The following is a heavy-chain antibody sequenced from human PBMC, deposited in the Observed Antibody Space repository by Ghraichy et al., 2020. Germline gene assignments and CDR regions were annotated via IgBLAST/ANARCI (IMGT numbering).Heavy chain of an antibody. CDR2: IYHSGST. D-gene: IGHD3-9*01. V-gene: IGHV4-30-2*01. J-gene: IGHJ2*01. CDR1: GGSISSGGYS. CDR3: ARERMYYDILTGYSQDWYFDL. Sequence: SETLSLTCTVSGGSISSGGYSWSWIRQPPGKGLEWIGYIYHSGSTYYNPSLKSRVTISVDRSKNQFSLKLSSVTAADTAVYYCARERMYYDILTGYSQDWYFDLWGRGTLVTVSS.